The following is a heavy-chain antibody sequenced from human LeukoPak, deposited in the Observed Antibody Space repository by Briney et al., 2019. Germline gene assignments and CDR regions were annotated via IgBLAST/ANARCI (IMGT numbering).Heavy chain of an antibody. J-gene: IGHJ4*02. CDR2: ISSSGTTI. CDR3: AREAVAGTGFDY. V-gene: IGHV3-48*03. D-gene: IGHD6-19*01. CDR1: GFTLTSYE. Sequence: GGSLRLSYAPSGFTLTSYEMNCLRQAPGKGLEGVSYISSSGTTIYYADSVKGRFAISRDNAKNSLYLHMNSLRGEDTAVSYCAREAVAGTGFDYWGQGTLVTVSS.